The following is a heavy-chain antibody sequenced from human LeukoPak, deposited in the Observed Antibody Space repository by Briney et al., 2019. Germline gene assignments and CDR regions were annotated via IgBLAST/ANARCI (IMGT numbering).Heavy chain of an antibody. CDR3: ARSYLEVDAFDI. Sequence: GGSLRLSCAASGFTVSSNYMSWVRQAPGKGLEWVSVIYSGGSTYYADSVKGRFTISRDNSKNTLYLQMNSLRAEDTAVYYCARSYLEVDAFDIWGQGTMVTVSS. CDR2: IYSGGST. J-gene: IGHJ3*02. CDR1: GFTVSSNY. D-gene: IGHD1-1*01. V-gene: IGHV3-53*01.